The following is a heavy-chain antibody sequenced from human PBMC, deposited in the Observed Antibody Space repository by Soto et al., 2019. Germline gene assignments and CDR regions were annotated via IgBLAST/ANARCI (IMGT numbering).Heavy chain of an antibody. D-gene: IGHD5-18*01. CDR3: AIHPGYSYPYYYYYYGMDV. J-gene: IGHJ6*02. CDR1: GYTFTSYD. CDR2: MNPNSGNT. V-gene: IGHV1-8*01. Sequence: QVQLVQSGAEVKKPGASVKVSCKASGYTFTSYDINWVRQATGQGLEWMGWMNPNSGNTGYAQKFQGRVTMTRNTSISTDYMELSSLRSEDTAVYYCAIHPGYSYPYYYYYYGMDVWGQGTTVTVSS.